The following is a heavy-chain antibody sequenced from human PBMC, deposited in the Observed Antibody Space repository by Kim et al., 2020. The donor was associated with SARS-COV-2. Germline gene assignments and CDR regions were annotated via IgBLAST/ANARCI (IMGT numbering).Heavy chain of an antibody. CDR3: ARELFRYLTGVTRGYYGMDV. J-gene: IGHJ6*02. D-gene: IGHD5-18*01. V-gene: IGHV3-21*01. CDR1: GFTFSSYS. Sequence: GGSLRLSCAASGFTFSSYSMNWVRQAPGKGLEWVSSISSSSSYIYYADSVKGRFTISRDNAKNSLYLQMNSLRAEDTAVYYCARELFRYLTGVTRGYYGMDVWGQGTTVTVSS. CDR2: ISSSSSYI.